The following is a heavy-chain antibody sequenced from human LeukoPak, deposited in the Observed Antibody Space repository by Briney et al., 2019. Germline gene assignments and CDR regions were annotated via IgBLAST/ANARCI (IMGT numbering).Heavy chain of an antibody. CDR1: GGSISSYY. V-gene: IGHV4-59*01. CDR2: IYYSGST. Sequence: TSQTLSLTCTVSGGSISSYYWSWIRQPPGKGLEWIGYIYYSGSTNYNPSLKSRVTISVDTSKNQFSLKVSSVTAADTAVYYCARGSRGDGAAFDIWGQGTMVTVSS. J-gene: IGHJ3*02. CDR3: ARGSRGDGAAFDI. D-gene: IGHD7-27*01.